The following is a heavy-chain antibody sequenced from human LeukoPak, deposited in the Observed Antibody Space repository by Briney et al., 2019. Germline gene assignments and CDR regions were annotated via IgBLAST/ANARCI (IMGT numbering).Heavy chain of an antibody. Sequence: PGGSLRLSCAASGFTFDDYAMHWVRQAPGKGLEWVSLISGDGGSTYYADSVKGRFTISRDNSKNSLYLQMNSLRTEDTALYHCAKVAGFGELLGRHFDYWGQGTLVTVSS. CDR1: GFTFDDYA. CDR2: ISGDGGST. J-gene: IGHJ4*02. D-gene: IGHD3-10*01. V-gene: IGHV3-43*02. CDR3: AKVAGFGELLGRHFDY.